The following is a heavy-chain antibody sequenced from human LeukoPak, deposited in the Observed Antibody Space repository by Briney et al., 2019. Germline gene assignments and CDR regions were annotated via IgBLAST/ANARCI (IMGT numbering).Heavy chain of an antibody. CDR1: GYSISSGYY. CDR3: AREGDIVATTKDFDY. J-gene: IGHJ4*02. Sequence: SETLSLTCTVSGYSISSGYYWGWIRQPPGKGLEWIGSIYHSGSTYYNPSLKSRVTISVDTSKNQFSLKLSSVTAADTAVYYCAREGDIVATTKDFDYWGQGTLVTVSS. V-gene: IGHV4-38-2*02. CDR2: IYHSGST. D-gene: IGHD5-12*01.